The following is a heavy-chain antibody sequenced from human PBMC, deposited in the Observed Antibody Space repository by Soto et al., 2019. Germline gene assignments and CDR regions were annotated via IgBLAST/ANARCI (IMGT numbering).Heavy chain of an antibody. J-gene: IGHJ4*02. V-gene: IGHV3-48*02. CDR2: IGASSSSI. Sequence: GGALRLSCAASGFTYSNYAMNWVRQAPEKGLEWVADIGASSSSIYYADSVKGRFTISRDNAKNSLYLQMNNLGDEDTAVYYCTRDFTWSEVYWGQGVQVTVSS. CDR3: TRDFTWSEVY. D-gene: IGHD3-3*01. CDR1: GFTYSNYA.